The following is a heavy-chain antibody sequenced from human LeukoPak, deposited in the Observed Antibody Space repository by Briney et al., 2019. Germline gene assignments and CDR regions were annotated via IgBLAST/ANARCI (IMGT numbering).Heavy chain of an antibody. J-gene: IGHJ4*02. CDR1: GFTFSTNA. V-gene: IGHV3-23*01. D-gene: IGHD1-26*01. Sequence: HPGGSLRLSCLTSGFTFSTNAMSWVRQAPGKGLEWISGISGSGASTYYADSVTGRFTISRDNSRNTLYLQMNSLRVDDTAVYYCAKDVGKWESLHFFDYWGQGTLVTVSS. CDR2: ISGSGAST. CDR3: AKDVGKWESLHFFDY.